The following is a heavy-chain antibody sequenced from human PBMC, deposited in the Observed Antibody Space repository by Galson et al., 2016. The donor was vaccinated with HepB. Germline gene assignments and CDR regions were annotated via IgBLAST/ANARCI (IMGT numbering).Heavy chain of an antibody. V-gene: IGHV3-30*18. D-gene: IGHD2-8*02. J-gene: IGHJ6*04. CDR1: GFTFSNYA. Sequence: SLRLSCAASGFTFSNYAMHWVRQAPGKGLEWVAAISYDASNKYYADSVKGRFTISRDNSKNTLYLQMNSLRAEDTAVYYCAKLLELYRLGLYDYYGMDVWGKGTTCNVCS. CDR2: ISYDASNK. CDR3: AKLLELYRLGLYDYYGMDV.